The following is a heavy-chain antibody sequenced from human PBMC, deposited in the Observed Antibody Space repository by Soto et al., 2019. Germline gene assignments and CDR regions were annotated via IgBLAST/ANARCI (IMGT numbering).Heavy chain of an antibody. J-gene: IGHJ3*01. CDR3: ARGGSSDWQVAFDF. CDR1: GGSFSGYF. D-gene: IGHD6-19*01. V-gene: IGHV4-34*01. Sequence: LSLTCAVYGGSFSGYFWNWIRQSPGKGLEWIGKVNHNGRNNYNPSLRSRVTISLDMSKNQISLKLTSVTAADTAVYYCARGGSSDWQVAFDFWGQGTMVTVSS. CDR2: VNHNGRN.